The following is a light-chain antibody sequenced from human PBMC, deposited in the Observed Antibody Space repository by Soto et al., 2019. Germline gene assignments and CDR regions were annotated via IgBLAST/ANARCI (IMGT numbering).Light chain of an antibody. CDR2: DAS. CDR1: QSVSSY. J-gene: IGKJ1*01. V-gene: IGKV3-11*01. Sequence: EIVLTQSPATLSLSPGERATLSCRASQSVSSYLAWYQQKPGQAPRLLIYDASNRAPGIPARFSGSGSGTDFTLTISSLEPEDAAVDYCQQSRTFGQGTKVEIK. CDR3: QQSRT.